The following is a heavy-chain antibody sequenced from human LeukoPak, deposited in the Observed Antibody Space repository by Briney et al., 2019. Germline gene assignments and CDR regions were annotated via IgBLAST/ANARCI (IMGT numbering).Heavy chain of an antibody. CDR1: GYTFTSYY. V-gene: IGHV1-46*01. CDR3: ARGTGLSRSSSWYGGQRPTHRYFDY. CDR2: INPSGSST. J-gene: IGHJ4*02. Sequence: ASVKVSCKASGYTFTSYYMHWVRQAPGQGLEWMGIINPSGSSTSYAQKFQGRVTMTRDMSTSTVYMELSSLRSEDTAVYYCARGTGLSRSSSWYGGQRPTHRYFDYWGQGTLVTVSS. D-gene: IGHD6-13*01.